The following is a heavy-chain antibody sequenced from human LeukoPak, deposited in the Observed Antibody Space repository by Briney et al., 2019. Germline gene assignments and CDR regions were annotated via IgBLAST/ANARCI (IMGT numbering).Heavy chain of an antibody. CDR2: IFYSGST. V-gene: IGHV4-59*08. CDR1: GGSISGFY. J-gene: IGHJ4*02. D-gene: IGHD3-3*01. Sequence: SETLSLTCTVSGGSISGFYWSWIRQPPGKELQWIGSIFYSGSTNHNPSLKSRVTISVDTSKNQFSLKLSTVTAADTAVYYCARQRFLEWYFDYWGQGTLVTVSS. CDR3: ARQRFLEWYFDY.